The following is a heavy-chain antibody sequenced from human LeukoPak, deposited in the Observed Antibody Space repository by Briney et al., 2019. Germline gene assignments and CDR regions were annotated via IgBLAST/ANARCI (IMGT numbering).Heavy chain of an antibody. Sequence: SETLSLTCAVSGYSISSGYYWGWIRPPAGKGLEWIGRIYTSGSTNYNPSLKSRVTISVDTSKNQFSLKLSSVTAADTAVYYCARNNPPYFDYWGQGTLVTVSS. V-gene: IGHV4-38-2*01. CDR1: GYSISSGYY. D-gene: IGHD1/OR15-1a*01. CDR2: IYTSGST. J-gene: IGHJ4*02. CDR3: ARNNPPYFDY.